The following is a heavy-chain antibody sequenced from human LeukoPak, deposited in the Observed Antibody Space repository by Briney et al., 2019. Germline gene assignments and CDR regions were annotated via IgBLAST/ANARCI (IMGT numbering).Heavy chain of an antibody. CDR1: GGSFSGYY. CDR3: ARGTPRRYYYDSSGSRGAFDI. Sequence: PSETLSLTCAVYGGSFSGYYWSWIRQPPGKGLEWIGEINHSGSTNYNPSLKSRVTISVDTSKNQFSLKLSSVTAADTAVYYCARGTPRRYYYDSSGSRGAFDIWGQGTMVTVSS. J-gene: IGHJ3*02. D-gene: IGHD3-22*01. CDR2: INHSGST. V-gene: IGHV4-34*01.